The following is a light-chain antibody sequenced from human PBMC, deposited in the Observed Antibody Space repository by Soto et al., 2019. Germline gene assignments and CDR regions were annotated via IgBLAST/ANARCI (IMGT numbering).Light chain of an antibody. CDR1: QYIGST. Sequence: EIVLTQSPATLSVSPGDRVTLSCRASQYIGSTIACYQQRSGQSPRSLIFDASIRLPTVPARFRGRVSGTEFTLPISGLQSDDFAVYFCQQYADPPRTFGLGTKV. J-gene: IGKJ1*01. CDR2: DAS. V-gene: IGKV3-15*01. CDR3: QQYADPPRT.